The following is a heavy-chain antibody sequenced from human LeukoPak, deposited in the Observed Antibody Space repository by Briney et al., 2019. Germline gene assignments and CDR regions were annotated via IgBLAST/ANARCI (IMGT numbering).Heavy chain of an antibody. CDR3: AKMKGPGLYLHYSMDV. J-gene: IGHJ6*03. D-gene: IGHD2-2*02. Sequence: GGSLRLSCAASGLTFSNFAMSWVRQAPGKGLEWVSMITGSGGRTFYADSVKGRFTISRDNSGDTLYLQMSSLRADDAAVYYCAKMKGPGLYLHYSMDVWGKGTTVTVSS. CDR2: ITGSGGRT. CDR1: GLTFSNFA. V-gene: IGHV3-23*01.